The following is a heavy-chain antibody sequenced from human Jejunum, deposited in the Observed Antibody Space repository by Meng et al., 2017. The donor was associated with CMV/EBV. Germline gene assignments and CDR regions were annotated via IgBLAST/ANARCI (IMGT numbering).Heavy chain of an antibody. CDR2: ISYNGNT. V-gene: IGHV4-59*12. CDR3: ARESMVPVSRYFYYIMDV. Sequence: SSHGRWLGQPPGKGLGCIAYISYNGNTHYNPSLESRVTITGDTSKNQFSLKLSSVTAADTALYFCARESMVPVSRYFYYIMDVWGQGTTVTVSS. J-gene: IGHJ6*02. CDR1: SSH. D-gene: IGHD2-15*01.